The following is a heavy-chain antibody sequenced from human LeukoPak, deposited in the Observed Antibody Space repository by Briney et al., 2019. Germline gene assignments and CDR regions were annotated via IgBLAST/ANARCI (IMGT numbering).Heavy chain of an antibody. J-gene: IGHJ5*02. Sequence: SETLSLTCAVYGGSLNGHYWSWIRQPPGKGLEWIGEGSESGGTKFNPSLKSRVTISADTSKNQFSLKLNSVTAADTAVYYCAKNGQSGFSFDPWGQGTLVTVSS. CDR1: GGSLNGHY. V-gene: IGHV4-34*01. CDR3: AKNGQSGFSFDP. D-gene: IGHD3-3*01. CDR2: GSESGGT.